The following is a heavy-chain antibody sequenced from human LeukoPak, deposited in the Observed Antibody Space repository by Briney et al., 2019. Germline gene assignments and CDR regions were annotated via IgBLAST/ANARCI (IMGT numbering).Heavy chain of an antibody. D-gene: IGHD3-22*01. Sequence: PGGSLRLSCAASGFTFSSYSMNWVRQAPGKGLEWVSSISSSSSYIYYADSVKGRFTISRDNAKNSLYLQMSSLRAEDTAVYYCARERNYDSSVGGDAFDIWGQGTMVTVSS. J-gene: IGHJ3*02. CDR1: GFTFSSYS. V-gene: IGHV3-21*01. CDR3: ARERNYDSSVGGDAFDI. CDR2: ISSSSSYI.